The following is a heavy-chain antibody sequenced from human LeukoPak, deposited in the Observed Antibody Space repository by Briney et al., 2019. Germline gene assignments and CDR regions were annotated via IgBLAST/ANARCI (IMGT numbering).Heavy chain of an antibody. J-gene: IGHJ4*02. D-gene: IGHD3-9*01. V-gene: IGHV4-4*07. CDR2: VSDTGRA. CDR1: IGSLNSYF. CDR3: AKGKEMTRTSGYYSFDF. Sequence: SETLSLTCTVSIGSLNSYFWTWVRQPAGKGLEWIGRVSDTGRAYYNPSLESRVTISLDTSKNQFSLKVTSVTAADTAVYYCAKGKEMTRTSGYYSFDFWGQGTLVSVSS.